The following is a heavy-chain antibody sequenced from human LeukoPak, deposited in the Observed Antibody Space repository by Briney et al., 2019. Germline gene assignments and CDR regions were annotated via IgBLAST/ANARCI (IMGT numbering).Heavy chain of an antibody. D-gene: IGHD4-23*01. CDR3: ARDYGGNSAWFDP. J-gene: IGHJ5*02. CDR2: IIPIFGTA. V-gene: IGHV1-69*05. CDR1: GGTFSSYA. Sequence: GASVTVSCKASGGTFSSYAISWVRQAPGQGLEWMGGIIPIFGTANYAQKFQGRVTITTDESTSTAYMELSSLRSEDTAVYYCARDYGGNSAWFDPWGQGTLVTVSS.